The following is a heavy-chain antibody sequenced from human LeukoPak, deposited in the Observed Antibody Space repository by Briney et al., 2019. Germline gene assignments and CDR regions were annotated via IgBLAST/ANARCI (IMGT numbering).Heavy chain of an antibody. J-gene: IGHJ4*02. V-gene: IGHV3-30*04. CDR1: GFTFFTYS. Sequence: PGRSLRLSCAASGFTFFTYSMYWVRQAPGKGLEWVAVISYDGDKKYYADSVKGRLTISRDNSKNTLYLQMNSLRPDDTAVYYCARGVTEDTGVAQFDSWGQGTLVFVSS. D-gene: IGHD3-3*01. CDR2: ISYDGDKK. CDR3: ARGVTEDTGVAQFDS.